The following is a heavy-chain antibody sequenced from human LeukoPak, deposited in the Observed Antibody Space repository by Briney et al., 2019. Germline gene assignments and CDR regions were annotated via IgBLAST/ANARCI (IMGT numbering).Heavy chain of an antibody. Sequence: ESGPTLLKPTQTLTLTCTFSGLSLSTRGQGVGWIRHPPGKALESLALIYRGDDKRYSPSLKSRLTITKDTSKNQVVLTMTNMDSVDTATYFCAHRSLAAAFFDYWGQGTLVTVSS. CDR2: IYRGDDK. D-gene: IGHD6-13*01. J-gene: IGHJ4*02. CDR1: GLSLSTRGQG. V-gene: IGHV2-5*02. CDR3: AHRSLAAAFFDY.